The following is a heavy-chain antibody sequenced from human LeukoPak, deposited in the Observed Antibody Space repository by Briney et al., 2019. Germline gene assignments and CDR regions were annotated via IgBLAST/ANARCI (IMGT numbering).Heavy chain of an antibody. V-gene: IGHV4-59*01. J-gene: IGHJ3*02. CDR3: ARSLPGGLDDAFDI. D-gene: IGHD3-16*01. Sequence: SETLSLTCTVSGGSISSYYWSWIRQPPGKGLEWIGYIYYSGSTNYNPSLKSRVTISVDTSKNQFSLKLSSVTAADTAVYYCARSLPGGLDDAFDIWGQGTMVTVSS. CDR1: GGSISSYY. CDR2: IYYSGST.